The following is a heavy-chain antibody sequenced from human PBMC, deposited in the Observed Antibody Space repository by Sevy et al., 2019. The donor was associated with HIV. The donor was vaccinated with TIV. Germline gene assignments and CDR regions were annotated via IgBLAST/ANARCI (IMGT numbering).Heavy chain of an antibody. CDR3: ARDLPPSATTVAHFDC. Sequence: GGLRLSCVASGFTFSSYEMNWVRQAPGKGLEWVSYISNSGTSMYYSDSVKGRFTISRDNARNSLYLQMNSLRAEDTAVYYCARDLPPSATTVAHFDCWGQGTLVTVSS. J-gene: IGHJ4*02. D-gene: IGHD4-17*01. CDR2: ISNSGTSM. V-gene: IGHV3-48*03. CDR1: GFTFSSYE.